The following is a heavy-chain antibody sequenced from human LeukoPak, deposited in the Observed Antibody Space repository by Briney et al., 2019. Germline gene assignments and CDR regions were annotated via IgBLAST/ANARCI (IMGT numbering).Heavy chain of an antibody. J-gene: IGHJ4*02. CDR3: VRDMAYDRKGYFDY. V-gene: IGHV3-23*01. D-gene: IGHD3-22*01. CDR2: ISGSGGST. Sequence: PGGSLRLSCAASGFTFSSYAKSWVRQAPGKGLEWVSAISGSGGSTYYADSVKGRFTISRDNSKNTLYLQMNSLRAEDTALYYCVRDMAYDRKGYFDYWGQGTLVTVSS. CDR1: GFTFSSYA.